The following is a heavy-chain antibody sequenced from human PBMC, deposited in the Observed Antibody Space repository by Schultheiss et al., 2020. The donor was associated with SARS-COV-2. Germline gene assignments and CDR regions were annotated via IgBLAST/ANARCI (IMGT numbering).Heavy chain of an antibody. J-gene: IGHJ3*02. D-gene: IGHD1-26*01. CDR1: GFTLSSYS. V-gene: IGHV3-48*01. CDR3: AEASGSYFPDAFDI. CDR2: ISSSSSTI. Sequence: GGSLRLSCAASGFTLSSYSMNWVRQAPGKGLEWVSYISSSSSTIYYADSVKGRFTISRDNSKNTLYLQMNSLRAEDTAVYYCAEASGSYFPDAFDICGQGTMVTVSS.